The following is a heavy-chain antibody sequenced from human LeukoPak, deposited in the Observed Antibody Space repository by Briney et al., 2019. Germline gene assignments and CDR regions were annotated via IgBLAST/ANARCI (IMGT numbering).Heavy chain of an antibody. Sequence: GGSLRLSCAASGFTFSSYEMNWVRQAPGKGLEWVSYISSSGSTIYYADSVKGRFTISRDNAKNSLYLQMNSLRAEDTAVYYCARDPAHQYYYGSGSYRGFDPWGQGTLVTVSS. D-gene: IGHD3-10*01. CDR3: ARDPAHQYYYGSGSYRGFDP. J-gene: IGHJ5*02. V-gene: IGHV3-48*03. CDR2: ISSSGSTI. CDR1: GFTFSSYE.